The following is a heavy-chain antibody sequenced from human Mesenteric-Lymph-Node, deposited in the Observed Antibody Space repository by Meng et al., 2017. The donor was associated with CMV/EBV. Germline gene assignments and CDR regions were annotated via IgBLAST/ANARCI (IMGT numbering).Heavy chain of an antibody. CDR2: ISSGSIFI. D-gene: IGHD3-16*01. Sequence: GESLKISCAASGFTFSKYNMNWVRQAPGKGLEWVSSISSGSIFIDYADSLKGRFTISRDDAKSSLYLQVNSLRAEDTAVYYCAREQQSVTTFGGVTLPYYYGMDVWGQGTTVTVSS. J-gene: IGHJ6*02. V-gene: IGHV3-21*06. CDR1: GFTFSKYN. CDR3: AREQQSVTTFGGVTLPYYYGMDV.